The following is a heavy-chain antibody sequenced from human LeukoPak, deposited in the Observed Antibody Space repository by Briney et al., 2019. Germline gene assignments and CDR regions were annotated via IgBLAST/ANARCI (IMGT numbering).Heavy chain of an antibody. Sequence: SETLSLTCTVSGGSISSYYWSLIRQPPGKGLEWIGYIYYSGSTNYNPSLRSRVTISVDTSKNQFSLKLTSVTAADTAVYYCARGSGSYLDYWGQGTLVTVSS. CDR2: IYYSGST. D-gene: IGHD1-26*01. J-gene: IGHJ4*02. V-gene: IGHV4-59*01. CDR1: GGSISSYY. CDR3: ARGSGSYLDY.